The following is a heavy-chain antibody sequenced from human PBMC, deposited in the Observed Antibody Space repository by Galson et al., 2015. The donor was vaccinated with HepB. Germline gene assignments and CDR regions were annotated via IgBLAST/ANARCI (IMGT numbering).Heavy chain of an antibody. D-gene: IGHD3-22*01. Sequence: SVKVSCKASGYTFTSHIITWVRQAPGQGPEWMGWINLYNGKTNCAPKLQGRVNMTTDTSTSTAYLELSSLRSEDTAVYYCARVPGYYYDTSGHFDYWGQGTLVTVSS. V-gene: IGHV1-18*04. CDR3: ARVPGYYYDTSGHFDY. J-gene: IGHJ4*02. CDR2: INLYNGKT. CDR1: GYTFTSHI.